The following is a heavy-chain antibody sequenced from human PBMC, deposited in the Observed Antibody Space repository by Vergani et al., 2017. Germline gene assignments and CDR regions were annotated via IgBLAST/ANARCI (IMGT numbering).Heavy chain of an antibody. CDR1: GFTFSSYA. J-gene: IGHJ4*02. CDR2: ISGSGGST. V-gene: IGHV3-23*01. Sequence: EVQLLESGGGLVQPGGSLRLSSAASGFTFSSYAMSWVRQAPGKGREGVSAISGSGGSTYYADPVKGRFTISRDNPKNTLYLQMNSLRAEDTAVYYCAKGSKGGSWYTPIDYWGQGGLVTIAS. CDR3: AKGSKGGSWYTPIDY. D-gene: IGHD6-13*01.